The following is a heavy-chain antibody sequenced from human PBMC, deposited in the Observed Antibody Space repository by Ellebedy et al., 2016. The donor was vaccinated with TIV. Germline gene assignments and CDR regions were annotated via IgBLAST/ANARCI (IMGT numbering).Heavy chain of an antibody. CDR3: ASVTFSSLSPFDY. CDR1: GYSFTDHH. D-gene: IGHD2-2*01. J-gene: IGHJ4*02. Sequence: AASVKVSCKTSGYSFTDHHIHWMRQAPGQGLEWMGWIYPNSGDTKYSQKFQGWVTMTRDTSITTAYMELKRLTSDDTATYYCASVTFSSLSPFDYWGQGPLVTVSS. V-gene: IGHV1-2*04. CDR2: IYPNSGDT.